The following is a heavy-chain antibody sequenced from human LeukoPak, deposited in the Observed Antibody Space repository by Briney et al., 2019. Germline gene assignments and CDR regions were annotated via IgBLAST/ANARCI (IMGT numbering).Heavy chain of an antibody. Sequence: SVKVSCKASGGTFSSYAISWVRQAPGQGLEWMGRIIPIFGTANYAQKFQGRVSITTDESTSTAYMELSSLRSEDTAVYYCARGLGDLGDYWGQGTLVTVSS. CDR2: IIPIFGTA. D-gene: IGHD1-26*01. CDR1: GGTFSSYA. J-gene: IGHJ4*02. CDR3: ARGLGDLGDY. V-gene: IGHV1-69*05.